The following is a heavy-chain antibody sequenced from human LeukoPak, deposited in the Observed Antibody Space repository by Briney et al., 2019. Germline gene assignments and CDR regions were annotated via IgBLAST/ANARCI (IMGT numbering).Heavy chain of an antibody. V-gene: IGHV5-51*01. Sequence: PGGSLRLSCATSGYSFTSYWIGWVRQLPGKGLEWMGIIYPGDSDTTYSPSFQGQVIMSADKSISTAYVQWSSLKASDTAMYYCARRYRGGWDWGQGTLVTVSS. D-gene: IGHD6-19*01. CDR1: GYSFTSYW. CDR3: ARRYRGGWD. CDR2: IYPGDSDT. J-gene: IGHJ4*02.